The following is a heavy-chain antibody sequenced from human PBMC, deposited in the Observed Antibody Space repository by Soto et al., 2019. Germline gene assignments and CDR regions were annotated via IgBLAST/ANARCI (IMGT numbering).Heavy chain of an antibody. D-gene: IGHD3-9*01. Sequence: QVQLVQSGAEVKKPGASVKVSCKASGYTFTSYGISWVRQAPGQGLEWMGWISAYNGNTNYAQKLQGRVTMTTDTSTITIYRERRSLTADDLAVYYFEGVRDDILSCKRGLYFHNWGQGTLDIVSS. CDR1: GYTFTSYG. CDR2: ISAYNGNT. J-gene: IGHJ4*02. CDR3: EGVRDDILSCKRGLYFHN. V-gene: IGHV1-18*03.